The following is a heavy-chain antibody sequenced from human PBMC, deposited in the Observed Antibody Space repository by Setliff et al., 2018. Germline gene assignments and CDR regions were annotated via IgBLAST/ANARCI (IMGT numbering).Heavy chain of an antibody. CDR3: ARDQYSSGWYGAPESYFDC. CDR1: GGSISTYH. D-gene: IGHD6-19*01. Sequence: SETLSLTCNVSGGSISTYHWGWIRQTPGKGLEWIGSISYGGNTYYDPSLKSRVTIFADTSRNQFSVQLSSVTAADTAFYYCARDQYSSGWYGAPESYFDCWGQGSLVTVSS. V-gene: IGHV4-39*07. J-gene: IGHJ4*02. CDR2: ISYGGNT.